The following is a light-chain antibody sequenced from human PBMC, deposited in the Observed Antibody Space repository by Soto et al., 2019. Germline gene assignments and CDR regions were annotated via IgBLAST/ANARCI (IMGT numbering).Light chain of an antibody. J-gene: IGKJ2*01. Sequence: DIQMTQSPSTLSASVGDRVTISCRASQSISTWLAWYQQKRGKAPKLLIYKASSLESGVPSRFSGSGSGTEFTLTISCLQPDDFATYYCQQYNSPYTFGQGTKLEIK. CDR1: QSISTW. CDR2: KAS. CDR3: QQYNSPYT. V-gene: IGKV1-5*03.